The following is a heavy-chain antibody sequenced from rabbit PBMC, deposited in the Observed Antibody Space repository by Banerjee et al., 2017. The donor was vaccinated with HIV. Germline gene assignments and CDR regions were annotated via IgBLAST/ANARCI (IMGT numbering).Heavy chain of an antibody. CDR3: VRDKYTYSSSSTYYGWLGL. J-gene: IGHJ4*01. D-gene: IGHD1-1*01. Sequence: QEQLEESGGDLVKPEGSLTLTCTASGFTLSSYWMSWGRQAPGKEREWIGCIVTGDGNTCCASWVNGRFTTTSQNAQNTLYLHLNSLTAADTATYFCVRDKYTYSSSSTYYGWLGLWGPGTLVTVS. CDR1: GFTLSSYW. CDR2: IVTGDGNT. V-gene: IGHV1S47*01.